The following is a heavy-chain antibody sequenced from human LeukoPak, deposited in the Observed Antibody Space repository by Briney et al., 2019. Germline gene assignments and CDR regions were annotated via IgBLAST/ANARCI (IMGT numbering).Heavy chain of an antibody. CDR1: SRSISSYY. J-gene: IGHJ4*02. CDR2: IYYSGST. V-gene: IGHV4-59*01. D-gene: IGHD2-21*02. Sequence: SETLSLTCTVSSRSISSYYWSWIRQPPGKGLEWIGYIYYSGSTNYNPSLKSRVTISVDTSKNQFSLKLSSVTAADTAVYYCARDSPCGGGDCPLDYWGQGTLVTVSS. CDR3: ARDSPCGGGDCPLDY.